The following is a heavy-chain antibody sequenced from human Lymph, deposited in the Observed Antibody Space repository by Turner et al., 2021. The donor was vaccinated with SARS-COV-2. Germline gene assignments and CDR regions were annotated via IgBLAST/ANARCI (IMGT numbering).Heavy chain of an antibody. CDR1: GFTFSSWA. CDR3: ARGDYYGSGSYPGKTFDC. J-gene: IGHJ4*02. CDR2: ISYDGSNK. Sequence: QVQLVESGGGVVQPGRSLRLSCAASGFTFSSWAMYWVRQAPGKGLEWVAVISYDGSNKYYADSVKGRFTISRDNSKNTLYLQMNSLRAEDTAVYYCARGDYYGSGSYPGKTFDCWGQGTLVTVSS. D-gene: IGHD3-10*01. V-gene: IGHV3-30-3*01.